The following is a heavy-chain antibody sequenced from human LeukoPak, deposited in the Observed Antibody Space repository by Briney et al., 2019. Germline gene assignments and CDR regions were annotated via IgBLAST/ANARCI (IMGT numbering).Heavy chain of an antibody. V-gene: IGHV3-48*03. CDR2: ISSSGATK. CDR3: ARVGLILGATNYAFDI. CDR1: GFTFRNYE. D-gene: IGHD1-26*01. Sequence: GGSLRLSCDASGFTFRNYEMNWVRQAPGKGLEWVSYISSSGATKHYADSVKGRLTISRDNAQDSLYLQMNSLRAEDTAVYYCARVGLILGATNYAFDIWGQGTMVTVSS. J-gene: IGHJ3*02.